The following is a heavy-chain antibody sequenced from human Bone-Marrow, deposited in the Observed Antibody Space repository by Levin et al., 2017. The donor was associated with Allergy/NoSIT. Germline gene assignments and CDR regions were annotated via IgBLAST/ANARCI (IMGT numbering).Heavy chain of an antibody. Sequence: FPFLLFPLSWVRQAPGKGLEWVSSFSGSGGYIYDADSVKGRFTISLSPSKNALYLQMNSLRAEDTAVYYCARSHSSGWHGGAIAFDFWGQGTVVTVSA. CDR2: FSGSGGYI. CDR3: ARSHSSGWHGGAIAFDF. D-gene: IGHD6-19*01. J-gene: IGHJ3*01. CDR1: FPFLLFP. V-gene: IGHV3-21*01.